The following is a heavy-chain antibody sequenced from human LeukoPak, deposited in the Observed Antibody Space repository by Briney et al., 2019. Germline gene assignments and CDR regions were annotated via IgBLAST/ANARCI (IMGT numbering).Heavy chain of an antibody. Sequence: SETLSLTCTVSGGSTSSYYWSWIRQPAGKGLDWVGRIYTSGSTNYNPSLKSRVTMSVDTSKNQFSLKLSSVTAADTAVYYCARVGGGYCSGGSCEYYFDYWGQGTLVTVSS. D-gene: IGHD2-15*01. CDR2: IYTSGST. J-gene: IGHJ4*02. CDR1: GGSTSSYY. V-gene: IGHV4-4*07. CDR3: ARVGGGYCSGGSCEYYFDY.